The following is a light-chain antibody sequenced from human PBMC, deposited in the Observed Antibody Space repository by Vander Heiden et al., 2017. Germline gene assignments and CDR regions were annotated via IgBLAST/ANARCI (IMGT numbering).Light chain of an antibody. CDR1: ALPKKY. CDR2: EDT. CDR3: YSTDSSGNQRV. J-gene: IGLJ1*01. Sequence: SYELTQPPSVSVSPGQTARITCSGDALPKKYAYWYQQKSGQAPVRGIQEDTKRPAGIPDRFSGSSSGTVATLTISGAQVEDEADDYCYSTDSSGNQRVFGTGTKVTVL. V-gene: IGLV3-10*01.